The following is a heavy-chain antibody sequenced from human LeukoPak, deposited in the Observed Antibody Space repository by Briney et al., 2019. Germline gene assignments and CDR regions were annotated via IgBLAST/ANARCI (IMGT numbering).Heavy chain of an antibody. CDR1: GFTFSDYS. Sequence: GGSLRLSCAASGFTFSDYSMNWVGQAPGKGLEWVAVIYSGGSTYYADSVKGRFTISRDNSKNTLYLQMNSLRAEDTAVYYCARDRITMVRGVTIRPFDYWGQGTLVTVSS. CDR3: ARDRITMVRGVTIRPFDY. CDR2: IYSGGST. D-gene: IGHD3-10*01. J-gene: IGHJ4*02. V-gene: IGHV3-53*01.